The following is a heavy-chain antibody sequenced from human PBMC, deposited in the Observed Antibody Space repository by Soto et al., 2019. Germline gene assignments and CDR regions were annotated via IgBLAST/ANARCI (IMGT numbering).Heavy chain of an antibody. J-gene: IGHJ3*02. CDR3: AHLATVNDAFDI. CDR1: GGSISSYY. Sequence: SETLSLTCTVSGGSISSYYWSWIRQPPGKGLEWIGYIYYSGSTNYNPSLKSRVTISVDTSKNQFSLKLSSVTAADTAVYYCAHLATVNDAFDIWGQGTMVTVSS. D-gene: IGHD4-17*01. V-gene: IGHV4-59*01. CDR2: IYYSGST.